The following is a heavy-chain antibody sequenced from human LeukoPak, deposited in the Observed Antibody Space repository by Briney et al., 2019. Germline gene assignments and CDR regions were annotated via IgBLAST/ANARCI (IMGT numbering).Heavy chain of an antibody. CDR2: IRYDGSRT. J-gene: IGHJ4*02. CDR3: AKDRSWGMNSAEY. Sequence: GGSLRLSCEASGFTFNNFGMHWVRQAPGKGLEWVAFIRYDGSRTYYTDSVKGRFTISRDNSNNTLYLQMNSLRPEDTAVYFCAKDRSWGMNSAEYWGQGTLVTVSS. D-gene: IGHD7-27*01. CDR1: GFTFNNFG. V-gene: IGHV3-30*02.